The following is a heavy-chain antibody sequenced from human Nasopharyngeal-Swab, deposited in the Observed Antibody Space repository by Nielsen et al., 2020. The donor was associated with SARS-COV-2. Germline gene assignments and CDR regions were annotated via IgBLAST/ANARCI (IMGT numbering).Heavy chain of an antibody. CDR1: GFTFSSYS. D-gene: IGHD3-22*01. Sequence: GGSLRLSCAASGFTFSSYSMNWVRQAPGKGLEWVSSISSSSSYIYYADSVKGRFTISRDNAKNSLYLQMNSLRAEDTAVYYCARERKNYYDSSGYYLEFDYYYYMDVWGKGTTVTVS. CDR3: ARERKNYYDSSGYYLEFDYYYYMDV. CDR2: ISSSSSYI. J-gene: IGHJ6*03. V-gene: IGHV3-21*01.